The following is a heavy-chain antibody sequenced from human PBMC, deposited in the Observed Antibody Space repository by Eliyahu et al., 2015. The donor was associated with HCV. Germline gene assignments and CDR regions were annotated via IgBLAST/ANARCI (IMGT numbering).Heavy chain of an antibody. CDR3: ARSVYCTGGVCHKIDS. CDR2: VYYSGTT. D-gene: IGHD2-8*02. J-gene: IGHJ4*02. Sequence: QVQLQESGPGLVKPSETLSLSCTVSGGSISSSSYFWGWIRQPPGKGLGWIGSVYYSGTTYYNPSLKSRVTVSVDTSKNQFSLKLSSVTAADTALYYCARSVYCTGGVCHKIDSWGQGSLSPSPQ. V-gene: IGHV4-39*01. CDR1: GGSISSSSYF.